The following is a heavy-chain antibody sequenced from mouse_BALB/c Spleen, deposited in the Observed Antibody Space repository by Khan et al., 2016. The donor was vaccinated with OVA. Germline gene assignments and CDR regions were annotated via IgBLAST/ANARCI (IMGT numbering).Heavy chain of an antibody. CDR3: ARPAYDGYYDY. D-gene: IGHD2-3*01. J-gene: IGHJ2*01. Sequence: QVRLQQSGPELVRPGVSVKISCKGSGYTFTDYAMYWVKQSHAKSLEWIGLISTYSGNTNYNQKFWGKTTMTVDKSSSTAYMELARLTSEDSATYYCARPAYDGYYDYWGQGTTLTVSS. CDR1: GYTFTDYA. V-gene: IGHV1S137*01. CDR2: ISTYSGNT.